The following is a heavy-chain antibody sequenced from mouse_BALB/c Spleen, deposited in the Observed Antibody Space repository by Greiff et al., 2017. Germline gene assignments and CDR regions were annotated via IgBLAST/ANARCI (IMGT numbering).Heavy chain of an antibody. CDR1: GFTFSSYT. CDR2: ISSGGSYT. D-gene: IGHD2-14*01. J-gene: IGHJ4*01. Sequence: EVQLVESGRGLVKPGGSLKLSCAASGFTFSSYTMSWVRQTPEKRLEWVATISSGGSYTYYPDSVKGRFTISRDNAKNTLYLQMSSLKSEDTAMYYCTRAAYYRYDGGVYYAMDYWGQGTSVTVSA. CDR3: TRAAYYRYDGGVYYAMDY. V-gene: IGHV5-6-4*01.